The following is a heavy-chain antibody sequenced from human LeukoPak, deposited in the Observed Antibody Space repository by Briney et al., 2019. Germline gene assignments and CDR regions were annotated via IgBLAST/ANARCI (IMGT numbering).Heavy chain of an antibody. D-gene: IGHD2-2*01. CDR2: INHSGST. CDR3: ARGVRVVVPAAGFYYYYGVDV. J-gene: IGHJ6*02. CDR1: GGSFSGYY. Sequence: PSETLSLTCAVYGGSFSGYYWSWIRQPPGKGLEWIGEINHSGSTNYNPSLKSRVTISVDTSKNQFSLKLSSVTAADTAVYYCARGVRVVVPAAGFYYYYGVDVWGQGTTATVSS. V-gene: IGHV4-34*01.